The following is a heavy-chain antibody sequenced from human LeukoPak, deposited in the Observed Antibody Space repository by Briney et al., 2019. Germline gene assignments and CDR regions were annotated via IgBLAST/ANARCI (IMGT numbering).Heavy chain of an antibody. D-gene: IGHD3-9*01. CDR3: VKHGSGLRYFGRASSEFSSDY. Sequence: PGGSLRLSCSAYGFNFSRLAMHWVRQAPGKGMEYVSAISSNGNSTYYADSVKGRFTISRDNSKNTLYLQMSSLRAEDTAVYYCVKHGSGLRYFGRASSEFSSDYWGQGTLVTVSS. J-gene: IGHJ4*02. CDR1: GFNFSRLA. CDR2: ISSNGNST. V-gene: IGHV3-64D*06.